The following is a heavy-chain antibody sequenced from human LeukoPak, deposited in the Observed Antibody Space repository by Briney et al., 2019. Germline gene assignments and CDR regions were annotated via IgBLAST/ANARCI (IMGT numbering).Heavy chain of an antibody. V-gene: IGHV1-69*04. J-gene: IGHJ4*02. CDR2: IIPILGIA. CDR1: GGTFSSYA. CDR3: ARDSPSGWYLFDY. D-gene: IGHD6-19*01. Sequence: SVKVSCKASGGTFSSYAISWVRQAPGQGLEWMGRIIPILGIANYAQKFQGRVTITADESTSTAYMELSSLRSEDTAVYYCARDSPSGWYLFDYWGQGTLVTVSS.